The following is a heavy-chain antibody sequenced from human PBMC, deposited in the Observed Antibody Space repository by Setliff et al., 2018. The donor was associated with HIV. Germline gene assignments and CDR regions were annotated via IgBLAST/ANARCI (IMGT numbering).Heavy chain of an antibody. V-gene: IGHV4-39*07. CDR2: IHYRGST. CDR1: GDSLSSTSNH. CDR3: ARDPHYHDRSGYYTWSYFDF. J-gene: IGHJ4*02. D-gene: IGHD3-22*01. Sequence: PSETLSLTCSVSGDSLSSTSNHWGWIRQPPGKGLEWIGNIHYRGSTYYNPSLKSRITMSVDTSKNQFSLNLSSVTAADTAVYYCARDPHYHDRSGYYTWSYFDFWGQVRLVTVSS.